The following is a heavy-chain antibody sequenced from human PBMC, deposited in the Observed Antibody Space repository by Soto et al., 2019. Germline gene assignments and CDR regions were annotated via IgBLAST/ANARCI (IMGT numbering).Heavy chain of an antibody. V-gene: IGHV1-8*01. CDR3: ARRSPSLNAFDI. J-gene: IGHJ3*02. CDR1: GYTLTSYD. Sequence: ASVKVSCKDSGYTLTSYDINSARQATGQGLEWMGWMNPNSGNTGYAQKFQGRVTMTRNTSISTAYMELNSLRAEDTAVSYCARRSPSLNAFDIWGQGTMVTVSS. CDR2: MNPNSGNT.